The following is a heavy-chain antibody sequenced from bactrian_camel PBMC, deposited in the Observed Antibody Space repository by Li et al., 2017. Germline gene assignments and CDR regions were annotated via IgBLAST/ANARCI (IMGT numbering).Heavy chain of an antibody. CDR1: GYTYNHYC. J-gene: IGHJ4*01. Sequence: HVQLVESGGGLVQPGGSLRLSCAASGYTYNHYCMGWFRLAPGKEREGVAIIDTDGSTFYADSVAGRITISQDNSKNTLSLQMNSLKPEDTARYYCAKNYGGGSWYDYWGQGTQVTVS. V-gene: IGHV3S1*01. CDR2: IDTDGST. D-gene: IGHD6*01. CDR3: AKNYGGGSWYDY.